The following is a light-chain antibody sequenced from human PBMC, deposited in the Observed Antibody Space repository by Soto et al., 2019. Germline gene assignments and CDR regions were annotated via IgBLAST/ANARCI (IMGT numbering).Light chain of an antibody. Sequence: QSALTQPASVSGSPGQSITISCTGTSSDVGGYNYVSWFQQHPGKAPKLMIYEVSNRPSGVSNRFSGSKSGNTASLTISGLQAEDEADYYCSAYKSRSTPVVFGGGTKLTLL. CDR2: EVS. V-gene: IGLV2-14*01. J-gene: IGLJ2*01. CDR3: SAYKSRSTPVV. CDR1: SSDVGGYNY.